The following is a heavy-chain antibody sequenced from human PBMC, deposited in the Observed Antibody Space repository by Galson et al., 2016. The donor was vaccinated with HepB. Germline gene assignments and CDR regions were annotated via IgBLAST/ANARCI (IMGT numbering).Heavy chain of an antibody. V-gene: IGHV4-59*01. D-gene: IGHD3-3*01. CDR1: GASLKKYY. CDR3: ARRAGVDDFWSGFGFFDV. Sequence: SETLSLTCTVSGASLKKYYWTWIRQAPGKGLEWIGYIEDDGSANYNPSLSRRVSISGDTSKNQFSLKMTSVTSADTAVYFCARRAGVDDFWSGFGFFDVWGRGTLMSVSS. CDR2: IEDDGSA. J-gene: IGHJ2*01.